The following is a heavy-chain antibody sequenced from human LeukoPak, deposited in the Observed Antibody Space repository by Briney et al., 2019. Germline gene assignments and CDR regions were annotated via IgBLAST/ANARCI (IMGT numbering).Heavy chain of an antibody. Sequence: GGSLRLSCAASGFTFRNHGMHWIRQAPGKGLEWVAIIWCDGSNKYYADSLNGRFTISRDNSKNTLYLQMNSLRDDDTAVYYCVRDRGALQYFDYWGQGTLVTVSS. V-gene: IGHV3-33*01. J-gene: IGHJ4*02. D-gene: IGHD5-24*01. CDR1: GFTFRNHG. CDR2: IWCDGSNK. CDR3: VRDRGALQYFDY.